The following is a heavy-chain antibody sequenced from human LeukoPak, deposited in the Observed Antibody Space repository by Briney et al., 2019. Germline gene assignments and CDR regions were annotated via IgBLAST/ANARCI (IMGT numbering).Heavy chain of an antibody. V-gene: IGHV4-4*07. CDR1: GGSISNFY. J-gene: IGHJ3*02. Sequence: SETLSLTCTISGGSISNFYWSWIRQSAGGGLEWIGRKYARGNSNYNPPVQSRVTMSVDTSKNQFSLKLRSVTAADTAVYYCARGRYCSADICTGGDSFDIWGQGTMVSVSS. CDR3: ARGRYCSADICTGGDSFDI. CDR2: KYARGNS. D-gene: IGHD2-15*01.